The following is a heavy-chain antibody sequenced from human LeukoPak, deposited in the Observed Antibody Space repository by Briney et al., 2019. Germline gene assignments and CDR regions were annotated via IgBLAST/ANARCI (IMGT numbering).Heavy chain of an antibody. CDR2: IYYSGSI. CDR3: ARVGIPAAIAPYYYYGMDV. V-gene: IGHV4-31*03. Sequence: SETLSLTCTVSGGSISSGGYYWSWIRQHPGKGLEWIGYIYYSGSIYYNPSLKSRVTISVDTSKNQFSLKLSSVTAADTAVYYCARVGIPAAIAPYYYYGMDVWGQGTTVTVSS. CDR1: GGSISSGGYY. J-gene: IGHJ6*02. D-gene: IGHD2-2*02.